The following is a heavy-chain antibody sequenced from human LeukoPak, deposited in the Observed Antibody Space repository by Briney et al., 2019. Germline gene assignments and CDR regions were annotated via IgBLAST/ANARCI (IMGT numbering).Heavy chain of an antibody. V-gene: IGHV1-69*06. CDR3: ATIGVSGRPTDY. CDR1: GYTFTNYG. J-gene: IGHJ4*02. CDR2: IIPIFGTA. Sequence: SVKVSCKTSGYTFTNYGISWVRQAPGQGLEWMGGIIPIFGTANYAQKFQGRVTITADRSTSTAYMDLSSLRSEDTAVYYCATIGVSGRPTDYWGQGTLVTVSS. D-gene: IGHD1-26*01.